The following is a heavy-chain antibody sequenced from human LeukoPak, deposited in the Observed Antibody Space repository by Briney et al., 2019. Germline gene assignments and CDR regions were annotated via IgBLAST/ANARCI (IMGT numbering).Heavy chain of an antibody. D-gene: IGHD3-3*01. CDR3: ARVSAYYDFWSGYPTYYFDY. CDR2: INHSGST. Sequence: KASETLSLTCAVYGGSFSGYYWSWIRQPPGKGLEWIGEINHSGSTNYNPSLKSRVTISVDTSKNQFSLKLSSVTAADTAVYYCARVSAYYDFWSGYPTYYFDYWGQGTLVTVSS. CDR1: GGSFSGYY. J-gene: IGHJ4*02. V-gene: IGHV4-34*01.